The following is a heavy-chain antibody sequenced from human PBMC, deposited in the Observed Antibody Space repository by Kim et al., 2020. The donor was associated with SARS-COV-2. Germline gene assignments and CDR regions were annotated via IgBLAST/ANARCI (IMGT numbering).Heavy chain of an antibody. V-gene: IGHV7-4-1*02. D-gene: IGHD3-3*01. Sequence: ASVKVSCKASVYTFTSYAMHWVRQAPGQGLEWMGWINTNTGNPTYAQGFTGRFLFSLDTPLSTAYLPISSLKAEDTAVYYCAWNFWSGYTNWFDPWGQGTLVTVSS. CDR1: VYTFTSYA. CDR2: INTNTGNP. J-gene: IGHJ5*02. CDR3: AWNFWSGYTNWFDP.